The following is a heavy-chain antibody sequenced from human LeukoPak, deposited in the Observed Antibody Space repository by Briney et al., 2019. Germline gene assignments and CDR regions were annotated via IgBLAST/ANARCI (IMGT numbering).Heavy chain of an antibody. Sequence: ASVKVSCKASGGSFSTYAINWVRQAPGQGLEWMGGISAFNGNANYAQKFQGRVTMTRNTSISTAYMELSSLRSEDTAVYYCASRGSGSYSYQLDYWGQGTLVTVSS. D-gene: IGHD1-26*01. J-gene: IGHJ4*02. CDR3: ASRGSGSYSYQLDY. CDR2: ISAFNGNA. CDR1: GGSFSTYA. V-gene: IGHV1-8*02.